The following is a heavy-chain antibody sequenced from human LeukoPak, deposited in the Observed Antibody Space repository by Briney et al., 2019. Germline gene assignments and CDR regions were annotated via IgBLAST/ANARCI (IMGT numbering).Heavy chain of an antibody. CDR2: IYHSGST. CDR3: ARGRITIFGVVRRGAFEI. Sequence: PSETLSVTCTVSGYSIGSGYYWGWIRQPPGKGLEWIERIYHSGSTYYKPSLKRPATISVDTFRNQFSLKMSSVSAADTAAYYCARGRITIFGVVRRGAFEIWGQGTMVTFCS. CDR1: GYSIGSGYY. V-gene: IGHV4-38-2*02. D-gene: IGHD3-3*01. J-gene: IGHJ3*02.